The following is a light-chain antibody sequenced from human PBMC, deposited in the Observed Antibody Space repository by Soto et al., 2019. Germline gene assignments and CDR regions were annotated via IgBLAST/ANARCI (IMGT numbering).Light chain of an antibody. J-gene: IGLJ1*01. V-gene: IGLV2-14*01. Sequence: QSALTQPASVSGSPGQSITISCTGTSSDVGGYNYVSWYQQHPGKAPKLMIYEVSNRPSGVSNRFSASKSGNTASLTTSGLQAEEEADYYCGSYTSGSTPLYAFGTGTSSPS. CDR3: GSYTSGSTPLYA. CDR1: SSDVGGYNY. CDR2: EVS.